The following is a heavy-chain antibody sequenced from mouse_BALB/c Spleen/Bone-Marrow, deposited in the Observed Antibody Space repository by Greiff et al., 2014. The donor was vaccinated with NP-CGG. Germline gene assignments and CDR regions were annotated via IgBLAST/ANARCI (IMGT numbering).Heavy chain of an antibody. CDR2: IWSGGNT. Sequence: QVQLQQSGPGLVQPSQSLSITCTVSGFSLTIYGIHWVRQPPGKGLEWLGLIWSGGNTDYNAAFISRLSISNDNQKSQVFYKMTRQEDDNTAIYYCARKLEYDYDFDYWGQGTTLTVSS. D-gene: IGHD2-4*01. V-gene: IGHV2-4*02. J-gene: IGHJ2*01. CDR3: ARKLEYDYDFDY. CDR1: GFSLTIYG.